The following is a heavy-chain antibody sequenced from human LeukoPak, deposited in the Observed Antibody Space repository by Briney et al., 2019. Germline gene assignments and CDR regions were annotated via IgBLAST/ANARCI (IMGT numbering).Heavy chain of an antibody. CDR2: INNRGTT. CDR3: ARYRDGDRDISLDI. CDR1: GDSITSDY. Sequence: SETLSLTCTVSGDSITSDYWSWIWQPPGKGLEWIGFINNRGTTSYNPSLTSRVTISRDMSKNQFALKLSSVSAADTAVYYCARYRDGDRDISLDIWGQGTLVTVSS. D-gene: IGHD4-17*01. J-gene: IGHJ4*02. V-gene: IGHV4-59*08.